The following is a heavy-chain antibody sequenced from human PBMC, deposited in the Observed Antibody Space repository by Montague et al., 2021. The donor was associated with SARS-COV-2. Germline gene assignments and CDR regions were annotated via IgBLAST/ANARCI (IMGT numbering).Heavy chain of an antibody. J-gene: IGHJ4*02. V-gene: IGHV2-5*08. CDR2: XXWDDDK. Sequence: PALVKPTQTLTLTCTFSGFSLSTSGMCVGWIRQPPGKALEWLALXXWDDDKRYSPSLKSRLTISKDTSKNQVVLTMTNMDPVDTATYYCAHRDSGRIAASGFDYWGQGTLVTVSS. CDR1: GFSLSTSGMC. D-gene: IGHD6-13*01. CDR3: AHRDSGRIAASGFDY.